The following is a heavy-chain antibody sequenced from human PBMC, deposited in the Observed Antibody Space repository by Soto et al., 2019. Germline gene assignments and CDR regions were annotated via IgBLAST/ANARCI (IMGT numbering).Heavy chain of an antibody. CDR3: ARSGDNYNRLDY. D-gene: IGHD1-1*01. Sequence: GGSLRLSCEGSGFTFSDYYISWIRQAPGKGLEWISYSSNSGTLSRYADSVKGRFSISRDNTKNLLYLQMNSLRAEDTAVYYCARSGDNYNRLDYWGQGTPVTVSS. J-gene: IGHJ4*02. V-gene: IGHV3-11*06. CDR1: GFTFSDYY. CDR2: SSNSGTLS.